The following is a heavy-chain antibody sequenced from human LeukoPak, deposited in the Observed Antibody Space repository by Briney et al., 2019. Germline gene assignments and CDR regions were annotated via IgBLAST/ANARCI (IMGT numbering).Heavy chain of an antibody. CDR3: ARGAVAARPGDAFDI. CDR1: GYTLTELS. D-gene: IGHD6-6*01. Sequence: GASVKVSCKVSGYTLTELSMHWVRQAPGQGLEWMGWISAYNGNTNYAQKLQGRVTMTTDTSTSTAYMELRSLRSDDTAVYYCARGAVAARPGDAFDIWGQGTMVTVSS. CDR2: ISAYNGNT. J-gene: IGHJ3*02. V-gene: IGHV1-18*01.